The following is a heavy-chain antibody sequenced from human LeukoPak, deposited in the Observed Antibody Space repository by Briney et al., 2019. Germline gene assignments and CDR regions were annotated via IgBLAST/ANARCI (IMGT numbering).Heavy chain of an antibody. Sequence: PGGSLRLSCAASGFTFSSYAMHWVRQAPGKGIEWVAVISYDGSNKYYADSVKGRFTISRDNSKNTLYMQMNSLRAEDTAVYYCARDSTYDYGSGSSGPHYFDYWGQGTLVTVSS. D-gene: IGHD3-10*01. J-gene: IGHJ4*02. CDR3: ARDSTYDYGSGSSGPHYFDY. CDR2: ISYDGSNK. V-gene: IGHV3-30*01. CDR1: GFTFSSYA.